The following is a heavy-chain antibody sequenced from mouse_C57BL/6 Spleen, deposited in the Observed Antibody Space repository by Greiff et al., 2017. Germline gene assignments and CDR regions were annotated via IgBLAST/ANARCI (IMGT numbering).Heavy chain of an antibody. Sequence: EVMLVESGGGLVKPGGSLKLSCAASGFTFSSYAMSWVRQTPEKRLEWVATISDGGSYTYYPDNVKGRFTISRDNAKNNLYLQMSHLKSEDTAMYYCARGDYDEENYYFDYWGQGTTLTVSS. D-gene: IGHD2-4*01. CDR2: ISDGGSYT. CDR3: ARGDYDEENYYFDY. J-gene: IGHJ2*01. V-gene: IGHV5-4*03. CDR1: GFTFSSYA.